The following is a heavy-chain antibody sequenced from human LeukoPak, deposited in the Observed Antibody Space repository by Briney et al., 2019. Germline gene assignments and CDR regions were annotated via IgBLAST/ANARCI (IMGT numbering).Heavy chain of an antibody. J-gene: IGHJ4*02. Sequence: SETLSLTCIVSGVSISTYYWTWSRQPPGKGLEWIGYIYYSGSTNYNPSLKSRVTISVDTSKNQFSVKLSPVTAADTAVYYCVTYYYGSGSYGVDYWGQETLVTVCS. CDR2: IYYSGST. V-gene: IGHV4-59*08. CDR3: VTYYYGSGSYGVDY. D-gene: IGHD3-10*01. CDR1: GVSISTYY.